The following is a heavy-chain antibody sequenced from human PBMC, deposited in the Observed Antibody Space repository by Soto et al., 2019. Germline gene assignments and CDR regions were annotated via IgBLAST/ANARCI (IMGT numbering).Heavy chain of an antibody. D-gene: IGHD2-15*01. Sequence: PGGSLRLSCAASGFTFSSYAMSWVRQAPGKGLEWVSAISGSGGSTYYADSVKGRFTISRDNSKNTLYLQMNSLRAKDTAVYYCAKLTVVPADYYYGMDVWGQGTTVTVSS. CDR2: ISGSGGST. CDR3: AKLTVVPADYYYGMDV. J-gene: IGHJ6*02. V-gene: IGHV3-23*01. CDR1: GFTFSSYA.